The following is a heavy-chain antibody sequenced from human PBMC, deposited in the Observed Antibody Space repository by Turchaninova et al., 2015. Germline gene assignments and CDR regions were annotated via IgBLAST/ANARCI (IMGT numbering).Heavy chain of an antibody. CDR3: ANRGLFYFDSTGIYYRLGPFDV. V-gene: IGHV2-5*02. J-gene: IGHJ3*01. CDR2: IFWDDDK. D-gene: IGHD3-22*01. CDR1: GFSFDSKGVG. Sequence: QITLKESGPTLVKPTQTLTLTCTFSGFSFDSKGVGVGWVRQPPGKALEWLALIFWDDDKRYRPAMRGRSPVPKGPRQTRSGPNMTHMGPEETGTYFCANRGLFYFDSTGIYYRLGPFDVWGQGTMVTVSS.